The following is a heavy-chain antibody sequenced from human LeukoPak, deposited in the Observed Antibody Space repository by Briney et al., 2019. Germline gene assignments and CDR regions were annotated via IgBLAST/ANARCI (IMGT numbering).Heavy chain of an antibody. Sequence: PSETLSLTCTVSGGSISSYYWSWIRQPPGKGLEWIGYIYYSGSTNYNPSLKSRVTISVDTSKNQFSLKLSSVTAADTAVYYCARYTAAHWYFDLWGRGTLVTVSS. V-gene: IGHV4-59*01. J-gene: IGHJ2*01. D-gene: IGHD2-2*02. CDR3: ARYTAAHWYFDL. CDR2: IYYSGST. CDR1: GGSISSYY.